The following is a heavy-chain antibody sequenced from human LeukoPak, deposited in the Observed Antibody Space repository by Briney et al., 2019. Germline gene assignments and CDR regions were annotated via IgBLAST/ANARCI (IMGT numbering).Heavy chain of an antibody. CDR3: ARDGPTTYYYDSSGYYLDY. Sequence: GGSLRLSCAASGFTFSSYAMHWVRQAPGKGLEWVAVISYDGSNKYYADSVKGRFTISRDNSKNTLYLQMNSLRAEDTAVYYCARDGPTTYYYDSSGYYLDYWGQGTLATVSS. V-gene: IGHV3-30*04. CDR2: ISYDGSNK. CDR1: GFTFSSYA. J-gene: IGHJ4*02. D-gene: IGHD3-22*01.